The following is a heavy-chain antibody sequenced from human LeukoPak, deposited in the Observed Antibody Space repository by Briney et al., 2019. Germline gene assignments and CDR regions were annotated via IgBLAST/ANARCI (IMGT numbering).Heavy chain of an antibody. V-gene: IGHV4-30-4*01. Sequence: SETLSLTCTVSGGSISSGDYYWSWIRQPPGTGLEWIGYIYYSGSTYYNPSLKGRVTISVDTSKNQFSLKLSSVTAADTAVYYCASLRGPNGMDVWGQGTTVTVSS. CDR3: ASLRGPNGMDV. CDR1: GGSISSGDYY. D-gene: IGHD3-10*01. J-gene: IGHJ6*02. CDR2: IYYSGST.